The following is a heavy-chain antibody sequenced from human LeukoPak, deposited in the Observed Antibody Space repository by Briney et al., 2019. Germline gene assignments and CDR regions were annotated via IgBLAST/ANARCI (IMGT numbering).Heavy chain of an antibody. V-gene: IGHV1-3*01. CDR3: ARGRGMVRGVVNWFDP. D-gene: IGHD3-10*01. CDR2: INAGNGNT. Sequence: ASVKVPCKASGYTFTSYAMHWVRQAPGQRLEWMGWINAGNGNTKYSQKFQGRVTITRDTSASTAYMELSSLRSEDTAVYYCARGRGMVRGVVNWFDPWGQGTLVTVSS. CDR1: GYTFTSYA. J-gene: IGHJ5*02.